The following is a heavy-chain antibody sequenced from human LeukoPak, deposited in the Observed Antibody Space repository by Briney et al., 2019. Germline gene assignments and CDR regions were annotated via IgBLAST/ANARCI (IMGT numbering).Heavy chain of an antibody. CDR1: GDSISSNSAA. Sequence: SQTLSLTCANSGDSISSNSAAWDWIRQSPSRGLEWLGRTYYRSKWYNGYAVSVKSRITINPDTSKNQFSLQLNSVTPEDAAMYYCARSFNGFIDSWGQGTLVTVSS. J-gene: IGHJ4*02. D-gene: IGHD2-8*01. CDR3: ARSFNGFIDS. V-gene: IGHV6-1*01. CDR2: TYYRSKWYN.